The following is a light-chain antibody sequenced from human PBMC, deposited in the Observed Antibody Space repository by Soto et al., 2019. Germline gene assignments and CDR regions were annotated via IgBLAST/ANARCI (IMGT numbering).Light chain of an antibody. V-gene: IGKV3-20*01. J-gene: IGKJ1*01. CDR1: QSFSNNY. CDR2: GAS. CDR3: LPYCSSWT. Sequence: IVLKKSPGTLSLSPGERVTLSCRASQSFSNNYLAWYQQKPGQAPRLVIYGASNRATGIPDRFSGSGSGTDFTLTITRLEPEDIAVYYCLPYCSSWTFGQGTKVDIK.